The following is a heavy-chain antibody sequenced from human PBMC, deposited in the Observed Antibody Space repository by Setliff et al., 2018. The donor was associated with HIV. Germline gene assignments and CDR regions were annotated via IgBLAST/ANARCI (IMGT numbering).Heavy chain of an antibody. CDR2: INHSGST. V-gene: IGHV4-34*01. D-gene: IGHD6-13*01. CDR1: GGSFSGYY. J-gene: IGHJ4*02. Sequence: SETLSLTCAVYGGSFSGYYWSWIRQPPGKGREWIGEINHSGSTNYNPSLKSRVTISVDTSMDQSSLKLNSVTAADTAVYYCAAASSWDPLLDYWGQGTLVTVSS. CDR3: AAASSWDPLLDY.